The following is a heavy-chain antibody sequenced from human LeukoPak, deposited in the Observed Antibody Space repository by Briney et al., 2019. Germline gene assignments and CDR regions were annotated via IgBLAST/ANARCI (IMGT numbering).Heavy chain of an antibody. CDR3: ARGRGWGTFDI. J-gene: IGHJ3*02. Sequence: PGGSLRLSCAASGFTFSSYDMHWVRQGTGKGLEWVSAIGTAGDTYYPGSVKGRFTTSRENAKNSLYLQMNSLRLGDTAVYYCARGRGWGTFDIWGQGTMVTASS. V-gene: IGHV3-13*04. CDR1: GFTFSSYD. D-gene: IGHD3-10*01. CDR2: IGTAGDT.